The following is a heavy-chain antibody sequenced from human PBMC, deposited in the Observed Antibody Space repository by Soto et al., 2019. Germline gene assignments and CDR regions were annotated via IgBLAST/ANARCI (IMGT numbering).Heavy chain of an antibody. CDR3: ARKDYCTNGVCLDY. CDR2: ISAYNGNT. Sequence: ASVKVSCKASGYTFTSYGISWVRQAPGQGLEWMGWISAYNGNTDYAQKLQGRVTMTTDTSTSTAYMELRSLRSDDTAVYYCARKDYCTNGVCLDYWGQGTLVTVSS. D-gene: IGHD2-8*01. V-gene: IGHV1-18*01. J-gene: IGHJ4*02. CDR1: GYTFTSYG.